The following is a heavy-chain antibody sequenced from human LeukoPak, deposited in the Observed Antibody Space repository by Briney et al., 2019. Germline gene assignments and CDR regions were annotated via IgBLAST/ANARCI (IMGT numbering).Heavy chain of an antibody. Sequence: GGSLRLSCAASGFTFSSYSMNWVPQAPGKGLEWVSSISSSSCYIYYADSVKGRFTISRDNAKNSLYLQMNSLRAEETAVYYCERDGLVATGALDYCGEGTLVTVSS. CDR3: ERDGLVATGALDY. D-gene: IGHD5-12*01. J-gene: IGHJ4*02. CDR1: GFTFSSYS. V-gene: IGHV3-21*01. CDR2: ISSSSCYI.